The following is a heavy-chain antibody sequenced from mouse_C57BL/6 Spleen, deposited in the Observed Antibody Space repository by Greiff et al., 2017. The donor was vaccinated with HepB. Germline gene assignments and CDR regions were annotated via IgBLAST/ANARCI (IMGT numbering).Heavy chain of an antibody. D-gene: IGHD1-1*01. CDR1: GYTFTSYW. Sequence: QVQLQQPGAELVKPGASVKLSCKASGYTFTSYWMHWVKQRPGQGLEWIGMIHPNSGSTNYNEKFKSKATLTVDKSSSTAYMQLSSLTSEDSAVYYCERNYYGSSYDYAMDCWGQGTSVTVSS. V-gene: IGHV1-64*01. J-gene: IGHJ4*01. CDR2: IHPNSGST. CDR3: ERNYYGSSYDYAMDC.